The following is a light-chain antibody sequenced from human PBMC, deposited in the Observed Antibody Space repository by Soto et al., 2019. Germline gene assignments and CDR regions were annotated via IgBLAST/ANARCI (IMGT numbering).Light chain of an antibody. CDR3: QSYDSSLGNV. J-gene: IGLJ1*01. Sequence: VLTQPPSVSGAPGQRVTISCTGSSSNIGAGYDVHWYQQLPGTAPKLLIYGNSNRPSGVPDRFSGSKSGTSASLAITGLQAEDEADYYCQSYDSSLGNVFGTGTKVTVL. V-gene: IGLV1-40*01. CDR2: GNS. CDR1: SSNIGAGYD.